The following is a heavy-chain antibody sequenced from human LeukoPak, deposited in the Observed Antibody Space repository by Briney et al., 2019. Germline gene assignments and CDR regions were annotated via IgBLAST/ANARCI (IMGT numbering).Heavy chain of an antibody. J-gene: IGHJ4*02. V-gene: IGHV4-39*01. CDR3: ARLFLY. CDR2: IYYSGSA. Sequence: SETLSLTCTVSGGSISSSSYYWGWVRQPPGKGLEWIGSIYYSGSAYYNPSLKSRVTISVDTSKNQFTLKLSSVTAADTAVYYCARLFLYWGQGTLVTVSS. CDR1: GGSISSSSYY. D-gene: IGHD2/OR15-2a*01.